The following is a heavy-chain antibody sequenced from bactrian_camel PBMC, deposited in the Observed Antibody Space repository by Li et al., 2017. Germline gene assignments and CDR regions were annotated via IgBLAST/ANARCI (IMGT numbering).Heavy chain of an antibody. J-gene: IGHJ4*01. Sequence: HVQLVESGGGSVQTGGSLRLSCTASGLPFDDPNMGWYRQGPGDECELVSSISSDHSLYYADSVKGRFTISQDNAKNTVYLQMNMLKPEDTGVYVCAVMVSALPFGPMCRRWLGHWGQGTQVTVS. CDR3: AVMVSALPFGPMCRRWLGH. CDR2: ISSDHSL. V-gene: IGHV3S63*01. D-gene: IGHD5*01. CDR1: GLPFDDPN.